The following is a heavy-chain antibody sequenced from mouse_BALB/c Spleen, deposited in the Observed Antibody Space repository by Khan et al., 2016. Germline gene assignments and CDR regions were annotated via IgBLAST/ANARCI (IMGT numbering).Heavy chain of an antibody. CDR1: GFTFSSYV. CDR3: AREAYRYDEYYFDY. J-gene: IGHJ2*01. CDR2: ISSGGST. V-gene: IGHV5-6-5*01. D-gene: IGHD2-14*01. Sequence: EVQLQESGGGSVKPGGSLKLSCAVSGFTFSSYVMSWVRQTPEKRLEWVASISSGGSTYYPDSVKGRFTISRDNARNILYLQMSSLRSEDMAMYYGAREAYRYDEYYFDYWGQGTTLTVSS.